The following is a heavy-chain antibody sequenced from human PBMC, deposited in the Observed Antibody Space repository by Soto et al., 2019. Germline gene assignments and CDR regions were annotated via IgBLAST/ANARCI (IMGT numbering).Heavy chain of an antibody. J-gene: IGHJ4*02. Sequence: EVQLVESGGGLVQPGGSLRLSCAASGFTFSSYAMHWVRQAPGKGLEYVSAISSNGGSTYYANSVKGRFTISRDISKNTVYLQMGSLRGEDIAVYYCARGPGYYFDYWGQGTLVTVSS. V-gene: IGHV3-64*01. CDR2: ISSNGGST. CDR1: GFTFSSYA. CDR3: ARGPGYYFDY.